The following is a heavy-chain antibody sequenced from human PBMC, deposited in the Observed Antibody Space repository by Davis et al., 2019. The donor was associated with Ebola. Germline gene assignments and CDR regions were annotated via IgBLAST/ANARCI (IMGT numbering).Heavy chain of an antibody. CDR3: ARGRTVTNYVDY. V-gene: IGHV3-48*02. Sequence: GESLKISCAASGFTFSSYTMNWVRQAPGKGLEWVSSISSISSTINYADSVKGRFTISRDNAKNSLYLQMNSRRDEDTAVFYCARGRTVTNYVDYWGPGTLVTVS. CDR2: ISSISSTI. J-gene: IGHJ4*02. D-gene: IGHD4-17*01. CDR1: GFTFSSYT.